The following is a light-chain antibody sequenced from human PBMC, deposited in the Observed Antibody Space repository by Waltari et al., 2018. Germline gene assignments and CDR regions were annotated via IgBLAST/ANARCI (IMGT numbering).Light chain of an antibody. CDR2: GAS. V-gene: IGKV3-11*01. Sequence: VLTQPPATLSLSPGASATLSCRASQSVNKYLDWFQQKPGQAPRLLIDGASNRAAGIPARFSGSGSGTDFTLTISSLEPEDFAVYYCLKRAGGPLFGGGTKVE. CDR3: LKRAGGPL. CDR1: QSVNKY. J-gene: IGKJ4*01.